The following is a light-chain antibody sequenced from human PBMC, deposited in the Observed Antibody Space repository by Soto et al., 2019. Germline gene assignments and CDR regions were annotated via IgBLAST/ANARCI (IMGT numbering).Light chain of an antibody. CDR2: GAS. Sequence: EVVMTQSPATLSLSPGERAILSCRASQSVLSYVAWYQQKPGQAPRLLIYGASTRATNVSTRFSGSGSGTEFTLTISSLQSEDFAVYFCQQCNNWPRTFGQGTKVEI. CDR3: QQCNNWPRT. J-gene: IGKJ1*01. V-gene: IGKV3-15*01. CDR1: QSVLSY.